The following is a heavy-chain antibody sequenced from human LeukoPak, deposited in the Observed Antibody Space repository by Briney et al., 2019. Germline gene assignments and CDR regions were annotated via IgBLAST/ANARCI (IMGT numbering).Heavy chain of an antibody. D-gene: IGHD6-19*01. J-gene: IGHJ2*01. Sequence: ASVKVSCKASGGTFSSYAISWVRQAPGQGLEWMGGIIPIFGTANYAQKFQGRVTITADKSTSTAYMELSSLRSEDTAVYYCARVPLAVAGWSPSPSWYFDLWGRGTLVTVSS. CDR1: GGTFSSYA. V-gene: IGHV1-69*06. CDR3: ARVPLAVAGWSPSPSWYFDL. CDR2: IIPIFGTA.